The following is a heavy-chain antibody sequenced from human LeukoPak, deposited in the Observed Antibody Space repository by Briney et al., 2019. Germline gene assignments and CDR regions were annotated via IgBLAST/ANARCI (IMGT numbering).Heavy chain of an antibody. V-gene: IGHV6-1*01. CDR2: TYYRSKWYN. CDR3: AINLVRGVIRWYFDY. D-gene: IGHD3-10*01. J-gene: IGHJ4*02. Sequence: SQTLSLTCAISGDSVSSNSAAWNWIRQSPSRGLEWLGRTYYRSKWYNDYAVSVKSRITINPDTSKNQFALQLNSVTREDTAVYYCAINLVRGVIRWYFDYWVQGTLVTVSS. CDR1: GDSVSSNSAA.